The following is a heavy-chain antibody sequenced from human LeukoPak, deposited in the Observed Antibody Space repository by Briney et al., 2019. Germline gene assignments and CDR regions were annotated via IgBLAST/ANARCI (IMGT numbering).Heavy chain of an antibody. CDR3: ARDHSYATSDAFDI. V-gene: IGHV3-23*01. D-gene: IGHD3-16*01. CDR1: GFTFSSYA. CDR2: ISGSAGST. Sequence: PGGSLRLSCAASGFTFSSYAMSWVRQAPGKGLEWVSRISGSAGSTYYADSVKGRFTISRDNSKNTLFLQMNSLRAEDTAVYYCARDHSYATSDAFDIWGQGTIVTVSS. J-gene: IGHJ3*02.